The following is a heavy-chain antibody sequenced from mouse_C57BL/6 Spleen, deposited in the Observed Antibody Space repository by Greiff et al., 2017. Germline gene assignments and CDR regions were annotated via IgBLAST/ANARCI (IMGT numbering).Heavy chain of an antibody. V-gene: IGHV1-54*01. D-gene: IGHD2-4*01. CDR3: ARWGDYDYPFAY. CDR2: INPGSGGT. Sequence: VKLLESGAELVRPGTSVKVSCKASGYAFTNYLIEWVKQRPGQGLEWIGVINPGSGGTNYNEKFKGKATLTADKSSSTAYMQLSSLTSEDSAVYFCARWGDYDYPFAYWGQGTLVTVSA. J-gene: IGHJ3*01. CDR1: GYAFTNYL.